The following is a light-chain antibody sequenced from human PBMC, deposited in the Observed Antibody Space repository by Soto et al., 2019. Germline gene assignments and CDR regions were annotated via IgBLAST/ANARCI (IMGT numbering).Light chain of an antibody. Sequence: QSVLTQPASVSGSPGQSITISCTGTSGDIGGYNYVSWYQQHPGKAPKLLISEVTNRPSGVSNRFSGSKSGNTASLTISGLQAEDEADYYCSSYAGSSTWVFGGGTKLTVL. CDR1: SGDIGGYNY. J-gene: IGLJ3*02. CDR3: SSYAGSSTWV. CDR2: EVT. V-gene: IGLV2-14*01.